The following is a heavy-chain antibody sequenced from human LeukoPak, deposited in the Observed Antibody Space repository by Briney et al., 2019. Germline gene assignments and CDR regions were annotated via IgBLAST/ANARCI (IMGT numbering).Heavy chain of an antibody. CDR1: GFTFSSYA. CDR2: ISGSGGST. Sequence: GGSLRLSCAASGFTFSSYAMSWVRRAPGKGLEWVSAISGSGGSTYHADSVKGRFTISRDNSKNTLYLQMNSLRLEDTAVYYCARTFSSSWGIIDYWGQGTLVTVSS. J-gene: IGHJ4*02. V-gene: IGHV3-23*01. CDR3: ARTFSSSWGIIDY. D-gene: IGHD6-13*01.